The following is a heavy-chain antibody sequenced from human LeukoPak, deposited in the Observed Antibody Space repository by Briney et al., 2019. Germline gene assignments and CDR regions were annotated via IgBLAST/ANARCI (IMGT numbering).Heavy chain of an antibody. CDR3: ARDQAGAGRDY. D-gene: IGHD6-13*01. Sequence: PGGSLRLSCAASGLTLSSYAMHWVRQAPGKGLERVEVMSYDGSNKYSADTVKGRFTISRDNSKNTLYLQMNSLRAEDTAVYYCARDQAGAGRDYWGQGTLVTVSS. CDR2: MSYDGSNK. V-gene: IGHV3-30-3*01. J-gene: IGHJ4*02. CDR1: GLTLSSYA.